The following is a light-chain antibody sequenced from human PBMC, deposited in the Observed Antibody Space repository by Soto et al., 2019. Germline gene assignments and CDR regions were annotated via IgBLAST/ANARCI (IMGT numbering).Light chain of an antibody. J-gene: IGLJ1*01. Sequence: QYVLTQPASVSGAPAQSITISCTGTRSDVGGYNYVYWHQQHPGKAPKLMIYDVTNRPSGVSDRFSGSKSGNTASLTISGLQAEDEADYYCSSYTSSSTYVFGAGTKVTVL. CDR2: DVT. CDR1: RSDVGGYNY. V-gene: IGLV2-14*01. CDR3: SSYTSSSTYV.